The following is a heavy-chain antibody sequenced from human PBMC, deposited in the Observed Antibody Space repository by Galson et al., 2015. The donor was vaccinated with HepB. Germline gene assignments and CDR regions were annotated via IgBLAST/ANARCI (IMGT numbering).Heavy chain of an antibody. CDR1: GGTFSSYA. Sequence: SVKVSCKASGGTFSSYAISWVRQAPGQGLEWMGGIIPIFGTANYAQKFQGRVTITADESTSTAYMELSSLRSEDTAVYYCARDGSTPKGGYCSGGSCYVGRWDAFDIWGQGTMVTVSS. D-gene: IGHD2-15*01. CDR2: IIPIFGTA. CDR3: ARDGSTPKGGYCSGGSCYVGRWDAFDI. J-gene: IGHJ3*02. V-gene: IGHV1-69*13.